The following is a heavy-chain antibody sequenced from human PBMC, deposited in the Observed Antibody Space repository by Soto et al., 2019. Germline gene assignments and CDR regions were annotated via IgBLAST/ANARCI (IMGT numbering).Heavy chain of an antibody. V-gene: IGHV1-69*01. D-gene: IGHD6-6*01. CDR3: ARMYSSSFYYGMDL. CDR2: IIPIFGTA. Sequence: QVQLVQSGAEVKKPGSSVKVSCKASGGTFSSYAISWVRQAPGQGREWMGGIIPIFGTANYAQKFQGRVTITAEECTSTAYMELGSLSTEDRAVYYCARMYSSSFYYGMDLCVHGTTVTVS. CDR1: GGTFSSYA. J-gene: IGHJ6*02.